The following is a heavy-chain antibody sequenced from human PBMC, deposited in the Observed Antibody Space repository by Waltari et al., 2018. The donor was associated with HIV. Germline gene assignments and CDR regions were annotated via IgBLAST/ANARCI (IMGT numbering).Heavy chain of an antibody. Sequence: QVQLQESGPGLVKPSQTLSLTCTVSGGSISSGGYYWSWIRQQPGKGLEWIGYIDDSGSTYDNPSLKSRVTISVDTSKNQFSLKLSSVTAADTAVYYCARDLWGRDGYNLFDYWGQGTLVTVSS. D-gene: IGHD5-12*01. CDR3: ARDLWGRDGYNLFDY. CDR2: IDDSGST. V-gene: IGHV4-31*03. J-gene: IGHJ4*02. CDR1: GGSISSGGYY.